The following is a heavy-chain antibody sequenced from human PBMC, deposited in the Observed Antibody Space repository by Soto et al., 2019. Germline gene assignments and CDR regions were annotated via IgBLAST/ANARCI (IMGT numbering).Heavy chain of an antibody. D-gene: IGHD3-10*01. J-gene: IGHJ4*02. Sequence: GGSLRLSCAASGFTFSSYAMSWVRQAPGKGLEWVSAISGSGGSTYYADSVKGRFTISRDNSKNTLYLQMNSLRAEDTAVYYWAKDIGHGSGSDLDDWGQGTLGT. V-gene: IGHV3-23*01. CDR3: AKDIGHGSGSDLDD. CDR1: GFTFSSYA. CDR2: ISGSGGST.